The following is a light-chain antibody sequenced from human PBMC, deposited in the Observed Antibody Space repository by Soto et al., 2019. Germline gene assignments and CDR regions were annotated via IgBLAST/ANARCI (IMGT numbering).Light chain of an antibody. Sequence: QSALTQPPSASGSPGQSVTISCTGTSSDVAVYNYVSWYQQHPGKAPKLMIYEVTKRPSGVPDRFSGSKSGNTASLTVSGLQAEDEADYYCSSYAGSNNYVFGTGTKLTVL. CDR3: SSYAGSNNYV. J-gene: IGLJ1*01. V-gene: IGLV2-8*01. CDR1: SSDVAVYNY. CDR2: EVT.